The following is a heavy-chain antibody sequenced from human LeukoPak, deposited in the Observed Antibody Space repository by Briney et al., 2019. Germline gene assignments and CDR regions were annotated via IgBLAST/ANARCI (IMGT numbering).Heavy chain of an antibody. J-gene: IGHJ5*02. CDR3: ARGGRVVAATQSWFDP. D-gene: IGHD2-15*01. Sequence: ASVKVSCKASGYTFTSYYMHWVRQAPGQGLEWMGIINPSGGSTSYAQKFQGRVTMTRDTSTSTVYMELSSLRSEDTAVYHCARGGRVVAATQSWFDPWGQGTLVTVSS. CDR1: GYTFTSYY. V-gene: IGHV1-46*01. CDR2: INPSGGST.